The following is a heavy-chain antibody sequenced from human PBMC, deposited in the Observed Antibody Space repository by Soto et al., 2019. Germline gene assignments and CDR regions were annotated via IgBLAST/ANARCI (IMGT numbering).Heavy chain of an antibody. CDR1: GFSLSTSAVG. Sequence: QITLKESGPTLVKPTQTLTLTCTFSGFSLSTSAVGVGWIRQPPGKALEWLALIYWDDDKHYSPSLKSRLTITXXTXKXXVVLTMTNMDPVDTATSYCXHXXXXXXXXXXXXDYWGQGTLVTVSS. J-gene: IGHJ4*02. CDR2: IYWDDDK. CDR3: XHXXXXXXXXXXXXDY. V-gene: IGHV2-5*02.